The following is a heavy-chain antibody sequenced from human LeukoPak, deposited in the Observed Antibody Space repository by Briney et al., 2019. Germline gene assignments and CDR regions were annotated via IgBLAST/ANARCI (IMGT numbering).Heavy chain of an antibody. D-gene: IGHD3-22*01. CDR2: MYYSGST. Sequence: PSETLSLTCTVSGGSISSDYWSWIRQPPGKGLEWVGYMYYSGSTNYNPSLKSRVTISVDTSKNQFSLKLSSVTAADTAVYYCASLNYYDSSGYYYTDYYFDYWGQGTLVTVSS. CDR3: ASLNYYDSSGYYYTDYYFDY. CDR1: GGSISSDY. J-gene: IGHJ4*02. V-gene: IGHV4-59*01.